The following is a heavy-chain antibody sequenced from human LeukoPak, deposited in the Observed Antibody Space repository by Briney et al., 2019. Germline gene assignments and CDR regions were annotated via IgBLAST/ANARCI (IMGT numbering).Heavy chain of an antibody. Sequence: SETLSLTCTVSVDSIMRGYWNWIRRPPGRGLKGIGYINYSGTSNSNPSIKRRVAISKDTSKNQFSLNLSPVTAADAAVYYCATAVKGFWNGPIDYWGQGTLVTVSS. J-gene: IGHJ4*02. CDR1: VDSIMRGY. CDR3: ATAVKGFWNGPIDY. CDR2: INYSGTS. V-gene: IGHV4-59*08. D-gene: IGHD3-3*01.